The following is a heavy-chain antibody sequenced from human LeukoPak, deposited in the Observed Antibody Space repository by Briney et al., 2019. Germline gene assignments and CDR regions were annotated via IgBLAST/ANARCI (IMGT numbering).Heavy chain of an antibody. D-gene: IGHD3-16*02. CDR3: ARVLGELSLEATYYFDY. V-gene: IGHV3-72*01. CDR2: IRNKANSYTT. CDR1: GFTFSDHY. Sequence: GGSLRLSCAASGFTFSDHYMDWVRQAPGKGLEWVGRIRNKANSYTTEYAASVKGRFTVSRDNSKNSLYLQMNSLRAEDTAVYYCARVLGELSLEATYYFDYWGQGTLVTVSS. J-gene: IGHJ4*02.